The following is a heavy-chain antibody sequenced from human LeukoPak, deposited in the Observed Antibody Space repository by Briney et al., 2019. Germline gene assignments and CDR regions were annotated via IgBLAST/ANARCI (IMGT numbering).Heavy chain of an antibody. Sequence: GGSLRLSCAASGFTFSHYAIYWVRQAPGKGLEWVSGMSSSGNTTYYADSVKGRFTMSRDNSKNTPYLQMNSLRAEDTAVYYCAKGISGSFDYGAREPWSPSPQ. CDR2: MSSSGNTT. CDR3: AKGISGSFDY. J-gene: IGHJ4*02. CDR1: GFTFSHYA. V-gene: IGHV3-23*01. D-gene: IGHD6-19*01.